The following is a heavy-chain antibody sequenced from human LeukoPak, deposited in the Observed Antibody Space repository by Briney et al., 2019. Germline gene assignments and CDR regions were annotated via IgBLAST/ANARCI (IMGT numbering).Heavy chain of an antibody. CDR2: IIPIFGTA. CDR1: VCTFSSYA. V-gene: IGHV1-69*13. D-gene: IGHD2-2*02. J-gene: IGHJ6*02. Sequence: SVKLSCKASVCTFSSYAISWVRQAPGQGLEWMGGIIPIFGTANYDQKFQGRVTITADESTSTACMELSSLRSEDTAVYYCARAPNVYCSSTSCYRLGDYYYYYYGMDVWGQGTTVTVSS. CDR3: ARAPNVYCSSTSCYRLGDYYYYYYGMDV.